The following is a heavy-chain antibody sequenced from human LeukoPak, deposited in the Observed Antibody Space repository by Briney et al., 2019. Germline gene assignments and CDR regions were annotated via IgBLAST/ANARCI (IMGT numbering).Heavy chain of an antibody. V-gene: IGHV6-1*01. Sequence: SQTLSLTCAISGDSVSSNSAAWNWFRQSPSRGLEWLGRTYYRSKWYYDYAVSVKSRITINSDTSKNQFSLQLNSVTPEDTAVYYCARLTAMVYFDCWGQGALVTVSS. CDR2: TYYRSKWYY. D-gene: IGHD5-18*01. CDR1: GDSVSSNSAA. J-gene: IGHJ4*02. CDR3: ARLTAMVYFDC.